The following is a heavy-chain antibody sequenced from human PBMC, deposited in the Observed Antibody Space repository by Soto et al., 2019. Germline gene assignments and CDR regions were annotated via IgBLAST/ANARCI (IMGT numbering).Heavy chain of an antibody. J-gene: IGHJ4*02. D-gene: IGHD6-13*01. V-gene: IGHV3-33*01. CDR2: IWYDGSNK. CDR3: ARVARVVSSWYYLDH. Sequence: QVQLMESGGGVGQPGRSLRRSCVASGFTFSNYAIHWVRQAPGKGLEWVAVIWYDGSNKHYVESVKGRFTISRDNSKNTVYLQMNSLKAEDTAVYYCARVARVVSSWYYLDHWGQGTLVTVSS. CDR1: GFTFSNYA.